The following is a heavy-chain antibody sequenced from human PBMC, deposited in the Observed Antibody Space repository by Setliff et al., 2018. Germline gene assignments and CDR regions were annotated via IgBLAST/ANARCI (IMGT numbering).Heavy chain of an antibody. CDR2: INYSGST. D-gene: IGHD6-19*01. CDR1: GGAVSGDY. Sequence: KPSETLSLTCSVSGGAVSGDYWTWIRQPPGKGLEYIGYINYSGSTNYNPSLKSRVTISGDTSKDQVSLRLSSVTAADTAVYYCARGRAGHSGHWGQGTLVTVSS. V-gene: IGHV4-59*08. CDR3: ARGRAGHSGH. J-gene: IGHJ4*02.